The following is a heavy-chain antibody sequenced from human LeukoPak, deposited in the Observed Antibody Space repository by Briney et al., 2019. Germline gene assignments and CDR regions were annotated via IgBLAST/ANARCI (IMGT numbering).Heavy chain of an antibody. CDR3: ARDRGLRYFDWLSYYYYYYMDV. Sequence: ASVKVSCKASGYTFTSYGISWVRQAPGQGLEWMGWISAYNGNTNYAQKLQGRVTMTTDTSTSTAYMELRSLRSDDTAVYYCARDRGLRYFDWLSYYYYYYMDVWGKGTTVTVSS. CDR1: GYTFTSYG. V-gene: IGHV1-18*01. CDR2: ISAYNGNT. D-gene: IGHD3-9*01. J-gene: IGHJ6*03.